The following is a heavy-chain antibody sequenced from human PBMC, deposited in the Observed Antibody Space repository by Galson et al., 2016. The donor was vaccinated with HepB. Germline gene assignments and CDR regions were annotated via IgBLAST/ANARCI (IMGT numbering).Heavy chain of an antibody. Sequence: PALVKPTQTLTLTCPFSGFSLDSTGVAVGWIRQPPGKALEWLALISWDDAKTYSPSLKNNVTITKDTSKNQVVLTMTKMHPVDTATYYCARSVVPALAAFDFWGQGTMVTVSS. CDR2: ISWDDAK. CDR3: ARSVVPALAAFDF. D-gene: IGHD2-21*01. V-gene: IGHV2-5*02. J-gene: IGHJ3*01. CDR1: GFSLDSTGVA.